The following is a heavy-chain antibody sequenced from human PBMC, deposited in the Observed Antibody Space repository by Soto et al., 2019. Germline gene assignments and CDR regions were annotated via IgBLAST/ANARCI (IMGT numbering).Heavy chain of an antibody. CDR3: ASRDPGTSVDY. CDR2: IYRTGST. V-gene: IGHV4-4*02. Sequence: SETLSLTCSVSGGSFTSNNWWTWVRQPPGQGLEWIGEIYRTGSTNYNPSFKSRVTISLDKSGNQFSLNVTSLTAADTAVYYCASRDPGTSVDYWGQRTLVTVSS. CDR1: GGSFTSNNW. J-gene: IGHJ4*02. D-gene: IGHD1-7*01.